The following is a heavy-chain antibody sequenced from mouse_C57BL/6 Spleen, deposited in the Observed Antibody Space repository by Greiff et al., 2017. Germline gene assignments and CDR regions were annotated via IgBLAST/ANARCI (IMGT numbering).Heavy chain of an antibody. V-gene: IGHV1-55*01. Sequence: QVQLQQPGAELVKPGASVKMSCTASGYTFTSYWITWVKQRPGQGLEWIGDIYPGSGSTNYTEKFKSKATLTVDTSSSTAYMQLSSLKSEDSAVYYCARPGWYDPPCAYWGQGTLVTVSA. J-gene: IGHJ3*01. CDR3: ARPGWYDPPCAY. CDR2: IYPGSGST. D-gene: IGHD2-14*01. CDR1: GYTFTSYW.